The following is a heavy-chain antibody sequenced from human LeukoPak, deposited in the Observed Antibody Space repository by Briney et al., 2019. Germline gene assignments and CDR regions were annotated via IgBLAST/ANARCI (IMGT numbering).Heavy chain of an antibody. J-gene: IGHJ3*02. D-gene: IGHD6-19*01. V-gene: IGHV3-66*04. CDR2: IYSGGST. CDR3: ARRMWLVEAFDI. CDR1: GFTVSSNY. Sequence: GGSLRLSCAASGFTVSSNYMSWVRQAPGKGLEWVSVIYSGGSTYYADSVKGRFTISRDNSKNTLYLQMNSLRAEDTAVYYCARRMWLVEAFDIWGQGTMVTVSS.